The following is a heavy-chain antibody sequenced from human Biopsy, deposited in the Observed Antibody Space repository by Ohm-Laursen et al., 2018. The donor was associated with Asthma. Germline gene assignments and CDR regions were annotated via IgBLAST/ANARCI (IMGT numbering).Heavy chain of an antibody. J-gene: IGHJ2*01. V-gene: IGHV4-34*01. CDR3: ARGGYCSGGNCYLRRPSHPVSYFDL. CDR1: GGSFSGHY. D-gene: IGHD2-15*01. Sequence: TLSLTCAVYGGSFSGHYWNWIRQPPGKGLEWIGEIIHSGNSNYNRSLKSRVTMSVDTPKNQFSLKLSSVTAADTAVYYCARGGYCSGGNCYLRRPSHPVSYFDLWGRGTLVTVSS. CDR2: IIHSGNS.